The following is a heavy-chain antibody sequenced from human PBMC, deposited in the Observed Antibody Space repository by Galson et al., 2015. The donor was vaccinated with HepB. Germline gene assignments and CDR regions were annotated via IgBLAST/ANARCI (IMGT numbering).Heavy chain of an antibody. J-gene: IGHJ3*02. V-gene: IGHV3-11*05. CDR1: GFTFSDYY. D-gene: IGHD3-22*01. CDR3: ARDYSADYYDRSGYTLWAFDI. Sequence: SLRLSCAASGFTFSDYYMSWIRQAPGKGLEWVSYISSSSSYTNYADSVKGRFTISRDNAKNSLYLQMNSLRAEDTAVYYCARDYSADYYDRSGYTLWAFDIWGQGTMVTVS. CDR2: ISSSSSYT.